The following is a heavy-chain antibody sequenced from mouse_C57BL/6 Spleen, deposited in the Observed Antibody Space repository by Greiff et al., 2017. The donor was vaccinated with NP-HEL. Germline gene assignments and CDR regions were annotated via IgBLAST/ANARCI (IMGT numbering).Heavy chain of an antibody. CDR2: ISSGSSTI. Sequence: DVKLVESGGGLVKPGGSLKLSCAASGFTFSDYGMHWVRQAPEKGLELVAYISSGSSTIYYADKVKGRFTSSRDNAKNTLFLQMTSLRSEDTAMYYCARPGGTPFAYWGQGTLVTVSA. CDR3: ARPGGTPFAY. CDR1: GFTFSDYG. J-gene: IGHJ3*01. D-gene: IGHD2-14*01. V-gene: IGHV5-17*01.